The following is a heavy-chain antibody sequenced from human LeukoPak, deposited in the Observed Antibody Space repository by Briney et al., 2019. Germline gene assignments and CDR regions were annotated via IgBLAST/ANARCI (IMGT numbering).Heavy chain of an antibody. D-gene: IGHD2-21*01. J-gene: IGHJ4*02. CDR2: IWYDGSNK. Sequence: PGRPLRLSCAASGFTFSSYGMHWVRQAPGKGLEWVAVIWYDGSNKYYADSVKGRFTISRDNSKNTLYLQMNSLRAEDTAVYYCARGTPLGLWWSPSVDYWGQGTLVTVSS. CDR1: GFTFSSYG. V-gene: IGHV3-33*01. CDR3: ARGTPLGLWWSPSVDY.